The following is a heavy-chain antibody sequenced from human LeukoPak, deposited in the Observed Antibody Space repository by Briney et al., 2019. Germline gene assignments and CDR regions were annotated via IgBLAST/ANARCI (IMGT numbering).Heavy chain of an antibody. V-gene: IGHV3-23*01. D-gene: IGHD2-15*01. CDR1: GFTFSIYA. J-gene: IGHJ4*02. CDR2: ITGSGGST. CDR3: ARSKVAATSGRVYYFDY. Sequence: PGASLRLSCAASGFTFSIYAMSWVRQAPAKGLEWVSTITGSGGSTYYADSVKGRFTISRDNSKNTLYLQMNSLRAEDTAVYYCARSKVAATSGRVYYFDYWGQGTLVTVSS.